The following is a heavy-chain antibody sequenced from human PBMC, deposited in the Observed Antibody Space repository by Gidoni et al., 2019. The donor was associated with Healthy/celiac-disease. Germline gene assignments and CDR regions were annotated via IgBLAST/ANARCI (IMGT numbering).Heavy chain of an antibody. D-gene: IGHD3-10*01. J-gene: IGHJ4*02. CDR3: ARVTMVRGSDY. CDR1: GASISSGGYY. CDR2: IYYSGST. V-gene: IGHV4-31*03. Sequence: QVQLQESGPGLVKPSQTLSPTSTVSGASISSGGYYWSWIRQHPGKGPEWIGYIYYSGSTYYNPSLKSRVTISVDTSKNQFSLKLSSVTAADTAVYYCARVTMVRGSDYWGQGTLVTVSS.